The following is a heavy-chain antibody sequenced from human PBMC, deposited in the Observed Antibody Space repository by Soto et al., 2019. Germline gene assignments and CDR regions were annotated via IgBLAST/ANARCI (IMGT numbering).Heavy chain of an antibody. J-gene: IGHJ4*02. CDR1: GYSFGNFW. CDR3: VSQGYYHDSTGYYLFGFDS. Sequence: PGESLKISCKGSGYSFGNFWIGWGRQMPGKGLEGMGIIYPGDSDTRYSPSFQGQVTISADKSIRTAYLQWSILISSDTAMYYCVSQGYYHDSTGYYLFGFDSWGQGTLVTVSS. CDR2: IYPGDSDT. V-gene: IGHV5-51*01. D-gene: IGHD3-22*01.